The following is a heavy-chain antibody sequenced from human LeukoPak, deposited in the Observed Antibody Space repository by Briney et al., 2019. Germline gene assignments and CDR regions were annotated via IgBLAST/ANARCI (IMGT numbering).Heavy chain of an antibody. CDR1: GYTFTGYY. CDR3: ARGTALGNPWFDP. Sequence: GASVKVSCKASGYTFTGYYMHWVRQAPGQGLEWMGWINPNSGGTNYLQKFQGRVTMTRDTSISTAYMELSGLRSDDTAVYYCARGTALGNPWFDPWGQGTLVTVSS. J-gene: IGHJ5*02. V-gene: IGHV1-2*02. CDR2: INPNSGGT. D-gene: IGHD6-13*01.